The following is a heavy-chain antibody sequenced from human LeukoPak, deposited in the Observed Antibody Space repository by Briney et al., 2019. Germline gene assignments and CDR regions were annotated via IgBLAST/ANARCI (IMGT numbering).Heavy chain of an antibody. CDR1: GFTLSDYY. CDR3: ARTMVRGVIADY. D-gene: IGHD3-10*01. V-gene: IGHV3-11*03. J-gene: IGHJ4*02. CDR2: ISSSSSYT. Sequence: PGGSLKLSCAASGFTLSDYYMSWIRQAPGKGLEWVSYISSSSSYTNYADSVKGRFTISRDNAKNSLYLQMNSLRAEDTAVYYCARTMVRGVIADYWGQGTLVTVSS.